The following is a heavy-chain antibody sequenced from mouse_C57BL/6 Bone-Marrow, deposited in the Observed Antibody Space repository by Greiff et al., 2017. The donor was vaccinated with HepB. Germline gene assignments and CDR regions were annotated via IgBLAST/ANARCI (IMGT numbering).Heavy chain of an antibody. Sequence: QVQLQQPGAELVRPGPSVKLSCKASGYTFTSYWMHWVKQRPGQGLEWIGVIDPSDSYTNYNQKFKGKATLTVDTSSSTAYMQLSSLTSEDSAVYYCARDYGDWYFDVWGTGTTVTVSS. J-gene: IGHJ1*03. CDR2: IDPSDSYT. CDR3: ARDYGDWYFDV. V-gene: IGHV1-59*01. CDR1: GYTFTSYW. D-gene: IGHD1-1*01.